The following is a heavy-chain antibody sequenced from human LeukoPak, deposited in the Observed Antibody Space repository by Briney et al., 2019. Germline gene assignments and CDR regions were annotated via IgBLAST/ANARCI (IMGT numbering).Heavy chain of an antibody. V-gene: IGHV4-39*07. Sequence: SETLSLTCTVSGGSISSSSYYWGWIRQPPGKGLEWIGSIYYSGSTYYNPSLKSRVTISVDTSKNQFSLRLSSVTAADTAVYYCARGSGQYFYYDMDVWGQGTTVTVSS. CDR2: IYYSGST. J-gene: IGHJ6*02. CDR3: ARGSGQYFYYDMDV. CDR1: GGSISSSSYY. D-gene: IGHD3-10*01.